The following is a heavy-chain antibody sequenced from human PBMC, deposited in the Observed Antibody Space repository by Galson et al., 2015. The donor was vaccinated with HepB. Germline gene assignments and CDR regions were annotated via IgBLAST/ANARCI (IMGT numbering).Heavy chain of an antibody. Sequence: SLRLSCAASGFTFSSYAMHWVRQAPGKGLEWVAVISYDGSNKYYADSVKGRFTISRDNSKNTLYLQMNSLRAEDTAVYYCARGYCSGGSCYPEAVYFDYWGQGTLVTVSS. CDR3: ARGYCSGGSCYPEAVYFDY. CDR2: ISYDGSNK. CDR1: GFTFSSYA. J-gene: IGHJ4*02. V-gene: IGHV3-30-3*01. D-gene: IGHD2-15*01.